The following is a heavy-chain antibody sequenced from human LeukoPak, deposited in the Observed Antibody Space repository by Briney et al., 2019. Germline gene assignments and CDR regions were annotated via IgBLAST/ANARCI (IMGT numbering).Heavy chain of an antibody. V-gene: IGHV3-7*03. Sequence: PGGSLRLSCAASGFTFSSYWMSWVRQAPGKGLEWVANIKQDGSEKYYVDSVKGRFTISRDNAKNSLYLQMNSLRAEDTAVYYCAKEGQWPNYYYGVDVWGQGTTVTVSS. CDR2: IKQDGSEK. CDR1: GFTFSSYW. CDR3: AKEGQWPNYYYGVDV. D-gene: IGHD6-19*01. J-gene: IGHJ6*02.